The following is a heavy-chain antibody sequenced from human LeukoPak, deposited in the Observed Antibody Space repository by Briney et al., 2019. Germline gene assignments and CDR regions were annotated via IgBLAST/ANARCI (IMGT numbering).Heavy chain of an antibody. CDR1: GFTFRNYV. J-gene: IGHJ3*02. Sequence: GGSLRLSCAASGFTFRNYVMHWGRQAPGKGLEWVAGISQDGSTQYYADSVKGRFTMSRDNSKNTVHLQMNSLRAEDTALYYCARENSAFDIWAMGQWSPSLQ. V-gene: IGHV3-30*04. D-gene: IGHD4-23*01. CDR3: ARENSAFDI. CDR2: ISQDGSTQ.